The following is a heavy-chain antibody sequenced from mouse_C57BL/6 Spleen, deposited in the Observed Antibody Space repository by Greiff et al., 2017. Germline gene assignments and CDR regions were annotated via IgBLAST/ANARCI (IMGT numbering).Heavy chain of an antibody. CDR1: GYTFTSYW. D-gene: IGHD1-1*01. CDR3: AREITTVVAKGFGDY. V-gene: IGHV1-52*01. CDR2: IDPSDSET. J-gene: IGHJ2*01. Sequence: QVQLKQPGAELVRPGSSVKLSCKASGYTFTSYWMHWVKQRPIQGLEWIGNIDPSDSETHYNQKFKDKATLTVDKSSSTAYMQLSSLTSEDSAVYYCAREITTVVAKGFGDYWGQGTTLTVSS.